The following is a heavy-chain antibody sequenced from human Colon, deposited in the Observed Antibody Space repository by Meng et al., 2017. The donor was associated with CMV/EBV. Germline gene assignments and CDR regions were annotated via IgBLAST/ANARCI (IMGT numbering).Heavy chain of an antibody. D-gene: IGHD3-3*01. V-gene: IGHV3-23*01. CDR3: AKSSFGVVINDY. CDR1: VFTISSSA. CDR2: ISGSGGGT. Sequence: GASLKISCAASVFTISSSAMSWVRQARGRGLGWVSTISGSGGGTYYAVSVKGRFTISRDNSKNTLYLQMNSLRAEDTAVYYCAKSSFGVVINDYWGQGTLVTVSS. J-gene: IGHJ4*02.